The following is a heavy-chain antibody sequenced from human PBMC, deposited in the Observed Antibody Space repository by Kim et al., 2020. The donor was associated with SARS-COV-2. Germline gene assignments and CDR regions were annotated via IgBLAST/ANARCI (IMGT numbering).Heavy chain of an antibody. J-gene: IGHJ4*01. D-gene: IGHD3-9*01. V-gene: IGHV4-59*12. Sequence: SETLSLTCTVSGGSINSYYWNWIRQPPGKGLEWVAYIYYSGSTNYNPSLKSRATISLNTSKKQFSLELSSVTAADTAVYYCARASVYDVLRSTGGFDYWSHGTLVTVSS. CDR3: ARASVYDVLRSTGGFDY. CDR1: GGSINSYY. CDR2: IYYSGST.